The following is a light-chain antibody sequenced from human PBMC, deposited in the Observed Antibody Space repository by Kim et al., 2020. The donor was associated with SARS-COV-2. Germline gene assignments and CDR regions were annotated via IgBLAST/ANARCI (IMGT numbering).Light chain of an antibody. J-gene: IGLJ1*01. CDR3: QVWDSSSDV. Sequence: SYELTQPPSVSVAPGKTARITCGGNNIGSKSVHWYQQKPGQAPVLVVYDDSDRPSGIPARFSGSNSGNTATLTISRVEAGDEADYYCQVWDSSSDVFGTG. V-gene: IGLV3-21*03. CDR1: NIGSKS. CDR2: DDS.